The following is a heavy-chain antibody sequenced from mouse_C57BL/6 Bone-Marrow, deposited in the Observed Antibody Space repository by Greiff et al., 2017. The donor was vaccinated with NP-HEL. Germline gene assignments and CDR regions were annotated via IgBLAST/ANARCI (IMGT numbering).Heavy chain of an antibody. J-gene: IGHJ4*01. V-gene: IGHV5-6*01. CDR2: ISSGGSYT. D-gene: IGHD3-3*01. CDR1: GFTFSSYG. Sequence: EVQRVESGGDLVKPGGSLKLSCAASGFTFSSYGMSWVRQTPDKRLEWVATISSGGSYTYYPDSVKGRFTISRDNAKNTLYLQVSSLKTEDTAMYYCAREDSNYAMDYWGQETSVTVSS. CDR3: AREDSNYAMDY.